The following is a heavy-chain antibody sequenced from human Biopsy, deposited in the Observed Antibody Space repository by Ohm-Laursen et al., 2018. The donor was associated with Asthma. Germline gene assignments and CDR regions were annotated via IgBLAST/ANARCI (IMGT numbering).Heavy chain of an antibody. CDR1: GYTFIGCH. D-gene: IGHD6-13*01. CDR3: ARGQKSAGDRWFDP. Sequence: ATVKISCKSSGYTFIGCHIHWMRQAPGQGLEWMGRINPNSGGTNYAQKFQGRVTMTRDTSTSTAYMEVSRLRSDDTAVYYCARGQKSAGDRWFDPWGQGTLVTVSS. V-gene: IGHV1-2*06. CDR2: INPNSGGT. J-gene: IGHJ5*02.